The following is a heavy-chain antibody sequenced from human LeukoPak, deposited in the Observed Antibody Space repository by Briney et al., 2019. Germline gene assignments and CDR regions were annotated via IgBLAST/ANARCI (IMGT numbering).Heavy chain of an antibody. D-gene: IGHD6-13*01. V-gene: IGHV4-39*07. CDR3: ARYSSSPTYYFDY. J-gene: IGHJ4*02. CDR2: IYYSGST. CDR1: GGSISSSSYY. Sequence: PSETLSLTCTVSGGSISSSSYYWGWIRQPPGKGLEWIGSIYYSGSTYYSPSLKSRVTISVDTSKNQFSLKLSSVTAADTAVYYCARYSSSPTYYFDYWGQGTLVTVSS.